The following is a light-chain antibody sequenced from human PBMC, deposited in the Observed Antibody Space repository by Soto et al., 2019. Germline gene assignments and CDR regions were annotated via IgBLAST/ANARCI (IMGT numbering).Light chain of an antibody. Sequence: QSVLTQPASVSGSPGQSITISCTGTISDIGGYNFISWYQHHPGKAPKLVIYDVNNRPSGISYRFSGSKSGNTASLTISGLQAEDEADYYCDSYTSSRAYVFGLGTKVTVL. J-gene: IGLJ1*01. CDR2: DVN. V-gene: IGLV2-14*01. CDR1: ISDIGGYNF. CDR3: DSYTSSRAYV.